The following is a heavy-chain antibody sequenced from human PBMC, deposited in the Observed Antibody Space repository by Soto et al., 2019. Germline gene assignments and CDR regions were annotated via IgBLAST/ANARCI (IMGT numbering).Heavy chain of an antibody. CDR1: GFTFSSYA. Sequence: GGSLRLSCAASGFTFSSYAISWFRQAPGKGLEWVSAISGSGGSTYYADSVKGRFTISRDNSKNTLYLQMNSLRAEDTAVYYCAKGPRYYYGSGSPHPRTPDWFDPWGQGTLVTVSS. D-gene: IGHD3-10*01. V-gene: IGHV3-23*01. J-gene: IGHJ5*02. CDR2: ISGSGGST. CDR3: AKGPRYYYGSGSPHPRTPDWFDP.